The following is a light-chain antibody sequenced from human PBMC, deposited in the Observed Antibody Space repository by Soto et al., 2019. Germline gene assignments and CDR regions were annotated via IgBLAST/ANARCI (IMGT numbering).Light chain of an antibody. Sequence: QSVLTQPASVSRSPGQSITISCTGTSGDIGSYNRVSWYQQHPGKAPKLIIYEVTDRPSGVSNRFSGSKSGYTASLTISGLQAEDEAEYYCSSYTNINTRACVFGTGTKLTVL. CDR2: EVT. CDR1: SGDIGSYNR. J-gene: IGLJ1*01. CDR3: SSYTNINTRACV. V-gene: IGLV2-14*01.